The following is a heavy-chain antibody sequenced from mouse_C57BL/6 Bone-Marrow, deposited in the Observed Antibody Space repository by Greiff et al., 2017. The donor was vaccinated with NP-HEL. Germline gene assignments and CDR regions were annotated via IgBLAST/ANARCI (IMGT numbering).Heavy chain of an antibody. CDR2: LDPENGDT. V-gene: IGHV14-4*01. D-gene: IGHD1-1*01. CDR1: GLNIKDDY. Sequence: EVQLQQSGAELVRPGASVKLSCTASGLNIKDDYMHWVKQRPEQGLEWIGWLDPENGDTEYASKFQGKATITADTSSNTAYLQLSSLTSEDTAVYYCTTERVITTVGGYFDYWGQGTTLTVSS. CDR3: TTERVITTVGGYFDY. J-gene: IGHJ2*01.